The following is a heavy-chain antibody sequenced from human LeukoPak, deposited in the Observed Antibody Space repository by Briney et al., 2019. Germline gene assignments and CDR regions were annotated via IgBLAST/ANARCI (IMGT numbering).Heavy chain of an antibody. J-gene: IGHJ4*02. V-gene: IGHV3-23*01. D-gene: IGHD2-2*01. Sequence: GGSLRLSCAASGFTLSNYAMNWVRQAPGKGLEWVSSINGSGDKTYYADSVKGRFTISRDNSKNTLYLQMNSLRAEDTAVYYCARVPSVPTRPYPYYFDYWGQGTLVTVSS. CDR1: GFTLSNYA. CDR2: INGSGDKT. CDR3: ARVPSVPTRPYPYYFDY.